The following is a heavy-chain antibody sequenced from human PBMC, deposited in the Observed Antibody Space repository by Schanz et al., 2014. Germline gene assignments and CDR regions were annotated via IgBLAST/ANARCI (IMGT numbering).Heavy chain of an antibody. CDR1: GFTFSSYA. Sequence: QVQLVESGGGVAQPGGSLRLSCAASGFTFSSYAMHWVRQAPGKGLEWVALISYDGNNKYYADSVKGRFTISRDNSKNTLYLRMNSLRAEDTALYYCAKDRQTTVNRVGYYYGMDVWGQGTTVTVSS. CDR2: ISYDGNNK. V-gene: IGHV3-30-3*02. CDR3: AKDRQTTVNRVGYYYGMDV. D-gene: IGHD4-4*01. J-gene: IGHJ6*02.